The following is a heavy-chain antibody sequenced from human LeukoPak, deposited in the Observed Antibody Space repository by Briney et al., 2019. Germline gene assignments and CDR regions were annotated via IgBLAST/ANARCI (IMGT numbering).Heavy chain of an antibody. CDR1: GFIFSTYS. D-gene: IGHD5-18*01. CDR2: ISSSSTI. J-gene: IGHJ4*02. Sequence: GGYLRFYCEAYGFIFSTYSMSWFRQAQGQGLEWVSYISSSSTIYYADSVKGRVTISRDNTKNSLSLQMNSLRAEDTAVYYCARDPSTAMVINPIDYWGQGTLVTVSS. CDR3: ARDPSTAMVINPIDY. V-gene: IGHV3-48*04.